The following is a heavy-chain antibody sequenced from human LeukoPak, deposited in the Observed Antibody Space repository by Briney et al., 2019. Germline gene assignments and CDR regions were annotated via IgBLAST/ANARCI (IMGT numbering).Heavy chain of an antibody. D-gene: IGHD4-11*01. CDR1: GLTGSHNY. CDR2: ISSSSSYI. J-gene: IGHJ4*02. CDR3: ARDDRYSNYVLGY. Sequence: GGSLRLSCAASGLTGSHNYVSWVRQAPGKGLEWVSSISSSSSYIYYADSVKGRFTISRDNAKNSLYLQMNSLRAEDTAVYYCARDDRYSNYVLGYWGQGTLVTVSS. V-gene: IGHV3-21*01.